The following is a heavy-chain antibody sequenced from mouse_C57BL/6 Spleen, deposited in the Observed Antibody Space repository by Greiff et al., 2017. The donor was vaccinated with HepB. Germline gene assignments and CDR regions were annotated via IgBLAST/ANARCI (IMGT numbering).Heavy chain of an antibody. J-gene: IGHJ4*01. CDR1: GFTFSSYG. CDR2: ISSGGSYT. V-gene: IGHV5-6*01. D-gene: IGHD2-5*01. CDR3: ARQDYSILYYAMDY. Sequence: EVKLVESGGDLVKPGGSLKLSCAASGFTFSSYGMSWVRQTPDKRLEWVATISSGGSYTYYPDSVKGRFTISRDNAKNTLYLQMSSLKSEDTAMYYCARQDYSILYYAMDYWGQGTSVTVSS.